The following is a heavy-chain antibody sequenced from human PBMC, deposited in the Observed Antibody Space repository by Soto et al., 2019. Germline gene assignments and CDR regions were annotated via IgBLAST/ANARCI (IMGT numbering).Heavy chain of an antibody. D-gene: IGHD2-2*01. J-gene: IGHJ5*01. CDR1: GGSFSGYY. CDR3: ASRGYLFSTSCYGGYWFDS. V-gene: IGHV4-34*01. CDR2: INHSGST. Sequence: SETLSLTCAVYGGSFSGYYWTWIRQPPGTGLEWIGEINHSGSTNYNPSLKSRVTISVDTSKNQFSLKLSSVTAADTAVYYCASRGYLFSTSCYGGYWFDSWGQGTLVTVSS.